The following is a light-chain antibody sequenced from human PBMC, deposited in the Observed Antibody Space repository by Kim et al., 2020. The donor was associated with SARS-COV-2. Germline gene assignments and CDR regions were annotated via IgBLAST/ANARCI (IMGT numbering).Light chain of an antibody. CDR3: QVYGSSPMYA. CDR2: GAS. J-gene: IGKJ2*01. CDR1: KSVSTSY. Sequence: SPGERATLSCQASKSVSTSYVAWYQQKPGQSPRLLIHGASNRATGTPDRISGSGSGTDFTLTISRLEPEDFAVYYCQVYGSSPMYAFGQGTKLEI. V-gene: IGKV3-20*01.